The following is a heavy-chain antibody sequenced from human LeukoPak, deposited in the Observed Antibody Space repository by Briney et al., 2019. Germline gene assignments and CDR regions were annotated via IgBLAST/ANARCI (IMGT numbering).Heavy chain of an antibody. D-gene: IGHD2-2*02. J-gene: IGHJ6*04. CDR1: GFTFSSYN. V-gene: IGHV3-21*01. CDR3: ARDEYCSSTSCYTISGYYYYGMDV. CDR2: ISNSSSYK. Sequence: GSLRLSFSASGFTFSSYNMNWVRQAPGKGLELVSFISNSSSYKYYADSVKGRFTISRDNAKNSLYLQMNSLRAEDTAVYYCARDEYCSSTSCYTISGYYYYGMDVWGKGTTVTVSS.